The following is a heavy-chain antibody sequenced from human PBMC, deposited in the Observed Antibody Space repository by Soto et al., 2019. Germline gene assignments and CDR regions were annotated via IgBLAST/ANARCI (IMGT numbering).Heavy chain of an antibody. CDR3: AKGPWHLAHGHYFDD. Sequence: QVQVVESGGGVVQPGRSLRLSCAASGFTFSSYAMHWVRQAPGKGLEWVAGISYDGSTIYYVDSVKGRFTVSRDNSKNTLYLHMNSRRSEDTAVYSCAKGPWHLAHGHYFDDWGQGTLVTVSS. J-gene: IGHJ4*02. D-gene: IGHD5-12*01. CDR1: GFTFSSYA. CDR2: ISYDGSTI. V-gene: IGHV3-30*18.